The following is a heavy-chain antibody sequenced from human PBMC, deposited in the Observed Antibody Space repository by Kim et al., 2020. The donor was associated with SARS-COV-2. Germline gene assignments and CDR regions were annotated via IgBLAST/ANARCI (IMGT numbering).Heavy chain of an antibody. V-gene: IGHV1-18*04. D-gene: IGHD3-10*01. J-gene: IGHJ5*02. Sequence: ASVKVSCKASGYTFTSYGISWVRQAPGQGLEWIGWISAYNGNTNYAQKLQGRVTMTTDTSTSTAYMELRSLRSDDTAVYYCARVGLRRDYYGSGIDWFDTWGQGTGVTVST. CDR2: ISAYNGNT. CDR3: ARVGLRRDYYGSGIDWFDT. CDR1: GYTFTSYG.